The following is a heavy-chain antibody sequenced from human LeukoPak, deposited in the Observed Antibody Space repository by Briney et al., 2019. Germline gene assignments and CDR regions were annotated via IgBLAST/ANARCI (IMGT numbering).Heavy chain of an antibody. CDR1: GFTFSSYG. CDR2: ISYDGSNK. CDR3: ARTPYDSSGYYGGKNYYYGMDV. V-gene: IGHV3-30*03. D-gene: IGHD3-22*01. J-gene: IGHJ6*02. Sequence: GGSLRLSCAASGFTFSSYGMHWVRQAPGKGLEWVAVISYDGSNKYYADSVKGRFTISRDNSKNTLFVQMNSLRVEDTAVYYCARTPYDSSGYYGGKNYYYGMDVWGQGTTVTVSS.